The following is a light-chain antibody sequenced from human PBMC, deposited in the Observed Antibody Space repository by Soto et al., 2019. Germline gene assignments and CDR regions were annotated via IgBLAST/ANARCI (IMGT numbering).Light chain of an antibody. CDR3: QQSYSTPRT. Sequence: DIQMTQSPSSLSASVGDRVTITCRASQSISSYSTWYQQKTWKAPKLLIYAASSLQSGVPSRFSGSGSGTDFTLTISSLQPEDFANYYCQQSYSTPRTFGQGTKVEIK. CDR2: AAS. V-gene: IGKV1-39*01. J-gene: IGKJ1*01. CDR1: QSISSY.